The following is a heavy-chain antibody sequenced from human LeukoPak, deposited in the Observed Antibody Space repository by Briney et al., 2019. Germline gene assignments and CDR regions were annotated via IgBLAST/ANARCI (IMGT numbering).Heavy chain of an antibody. Sequence: SETPSLTCTVSGGSISSYYWSWIRQPPGKGLEWIGYIYYSGSTNYNPSLKSRVTISVDTSKNQFSLKLSSVTAADTAVYYCARLTRDRGNWYGGPFDYWGQGTLVTVSS. V-gene: IGHV4-59*01. D-gene: IGHD1-1*01. CDR1: GGSISSYY. CDR2: IYYSGST. CDR3: ARLTRDRGNWYGGPFDY. J-gene: IGHJ4*02.